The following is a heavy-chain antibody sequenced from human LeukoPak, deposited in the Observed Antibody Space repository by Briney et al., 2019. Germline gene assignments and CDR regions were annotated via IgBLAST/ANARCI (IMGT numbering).Heavy chain of an antibody. Sequence: SETLSLTCTVSGGSISTSSYSWGWIRQPPGKGLEWIGTIYYTGSTNYNPSLKSRVTISVDTSKNQFSLKLNSVTAADTAVYYCASLYSSSWANWFDPWGQGTLVTVSS. J-gene: IGHJ5*02. V-gene: IGHV4-39*07. D-gene: IGHD6-13*01. CDR1: GGSISTSSYS. CDR2: IYYTGST. CDR3: ASLYSSSWANWFDP.